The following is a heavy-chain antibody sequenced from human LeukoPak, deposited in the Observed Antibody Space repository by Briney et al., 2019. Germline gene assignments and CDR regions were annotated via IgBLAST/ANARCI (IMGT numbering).Heavy chain of an antibody. CDR2: ISSSSSYI. J-gene: IGHJ5*02. CDR3: ARESVYDFWSGYYRFRFDP. V-gene: IGHV3-21*01. D-gene: IGHD3-3*01. CDR1: GFTFSSYS. Sequence: GGSLRLSCAASGFTFSSYSMNWVRQAPGKGLEWVSSISSSSSYIYYADTVKGRFTISRDNAKNSLYLQMNSLRAEDTAVYYCARESVYDFWSGYYRFRFDPWGQGTLVTVSS.